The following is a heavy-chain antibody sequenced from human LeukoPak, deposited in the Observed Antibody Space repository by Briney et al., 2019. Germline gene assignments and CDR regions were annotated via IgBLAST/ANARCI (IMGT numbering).Heavy chain of an antibody. CDR1: GGTFSSYA. CDR3: ARGTPGATWDAFDI. D-gene: IGHD1-26*01. J-gene: IGHJ3*02. V-gene: IGHV1-69*04. CDR2: IIPILGIA. Sequence: ASVKVSCKASGGTFSSYAISWVRQAPGQGLEWMGRIIPILGIANYAQKFQGRVTITADKSTSTAYMELSSLRSEDTAVYYCARGTPGATWDAFDIWGQGTMVTVSS.